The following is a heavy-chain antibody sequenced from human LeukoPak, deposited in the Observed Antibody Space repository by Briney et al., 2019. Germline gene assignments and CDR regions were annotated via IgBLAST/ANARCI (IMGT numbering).Heavy chain of an antibody. V-gene: IGHV3-21*01. Sequence: GGSLRLSCAASGFTFSSYSMNWVRQAPGKGLEWVSSMSSSSSYIDYADSVEGRFTISKDNDKNPLYLQMNSLRAEDTAVYYCARAVAGHFDYWGQGTLVTVSS. J-gene: IGHJ4*02. CDR3: ARAVAGHFDY. D-gene: IGHD6-19*01. CDR1: GFTFSSYS. CDR2: MSSSSSYI.